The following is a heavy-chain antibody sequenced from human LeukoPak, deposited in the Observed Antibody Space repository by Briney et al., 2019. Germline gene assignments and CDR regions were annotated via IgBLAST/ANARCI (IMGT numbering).Heavy chain of an antibody. D-gene: IGHD3-16*01. Sequence: SGGSLRLSCAASGFTFSSYAMSWVRQAPGKGLEWVSAISGSGGSTYYADSVKGRFTISRDNSKNTLYLQMNSLRAEDTAVYYCAKDQVGDYGMDVWGQGTTVTVSS. J-gene: IGHJ6*02. V-gene: IGHV3-23*01. CDR1: GFTFSSYA. CDR3: AKDQVGDYGMDV. CDR2: ISGSGGST.